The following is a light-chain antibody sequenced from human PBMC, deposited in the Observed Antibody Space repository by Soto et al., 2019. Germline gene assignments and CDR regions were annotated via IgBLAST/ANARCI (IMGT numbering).Light chain of an antibody. V-gene: IGKV1-39*01. Sequence: DIQMTQSPSSLSASVGDRVTITCRASQNISTYLNWYQQSPGKAPKLLIFAASSLQSGVPSGFSGSGTGTDFTLSISSLQPEDFATYYCQQGYSSPQTFGQGTKVEIK. CDR1: QNISTY. CDR2: AAS. CDR3: QQGYSSPQT. J-gene: IGKJ1*01.